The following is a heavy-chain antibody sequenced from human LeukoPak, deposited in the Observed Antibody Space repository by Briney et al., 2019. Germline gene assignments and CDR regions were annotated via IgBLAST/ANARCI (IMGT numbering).Heavy chain of an antibody. Sequence: PGGSLRLSCAASGFTFSSYAMSWVRQAPGKGLEWVSAISGSGGSTYYADSVKGRFTISRDNSKNTLYLQMNSLRAEDTAVYYCAKEKRLRFLEWLGGDAFDIWGQGTMVTVSS. J-gene: IGHJ3*02. CDR1: GFTFSSYA. CDR3: AKEKRLRFLEWLGGDAFDI. CDR2: ISGSGGST. V-gene: IGHV3-23*01. D-gene: IGHD3-3*01.